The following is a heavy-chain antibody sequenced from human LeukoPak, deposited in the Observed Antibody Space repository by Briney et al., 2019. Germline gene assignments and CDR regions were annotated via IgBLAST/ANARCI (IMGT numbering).Heavy chain of an antibody. CDR1: GFTFSSYA. Sequence: GGSLRLSCAASGFTFSSYAMSWVRQAPGKGLEWVSTISGSGGNTYHADSVRGRFTISRDNSKNTLCLQMNSLRAEDTTIYYCAKVSWANYFDYWGQGTLVTVSS. V-gene: IGHV3-23*01. CDR3: AKVSWANYFDY. D-gene: IGHD6-13*01. CDR2: ISGSGGNT. J-gene: IGHJ4*02.